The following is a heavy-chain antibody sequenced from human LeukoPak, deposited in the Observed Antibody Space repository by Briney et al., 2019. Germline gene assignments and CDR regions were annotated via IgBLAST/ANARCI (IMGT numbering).Heavy chain of an antibody. J-gene: IGHJ4*02. D-gene: IGHD3-22*01. CDR2: ISNNGGYT. CDR1: GFTFSSSA. CDR3: AKAVMVALAELGY. V-gene: IGHV3-23*01. Sequence: GGSLRLSCAASGFTFSSSAMSWVRQAPGKGLEWVSAISNNGGYTYYADSVQGRFTISRDNSKSTLCLQMNSLRAEDTAVYYCAKAVMVALAELGYWGQGTLVTVSS.